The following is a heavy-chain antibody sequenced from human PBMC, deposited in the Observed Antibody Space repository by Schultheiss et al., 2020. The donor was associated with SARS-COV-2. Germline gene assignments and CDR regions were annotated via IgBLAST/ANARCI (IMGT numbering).Heavy chain of an antibody. CDR1: GFTVSSNY. D-gene: IGHD1-26*01. V-gene: IGHV3-66*01. CDR3: ARDIGGSYPNWFDP. J-gene: IGHJ5*02. Sequence: GGSLRLSCAASGFTVSSNYMSWVRQAPGKGLEWVSVIYSGGSTYYADSVKGRFTISRDNSKNTLYLQMNSLRAEDTAVYYCARDIGGSYPNWFDPWGQGTLVTVSS. CDR2: IYSGGST.